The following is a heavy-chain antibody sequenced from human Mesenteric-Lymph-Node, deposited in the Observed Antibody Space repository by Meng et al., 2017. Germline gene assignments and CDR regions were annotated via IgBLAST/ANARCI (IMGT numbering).Heavy chain of an antibody. J-gene: IGHJ4*02. CDR3: ARMVRSGPFDY. D-gene: IGHD6-19*01. CDR2: INHSGST. V-gene: IGHV4-4*02. CDR1: GGSISSSNW. Sequence: QVLLQEAGPGLVKPSGTLSLTCAVSGGSISSSNWWSWVRQPPGKGLEWIGKINHSGSTNYNPSLKSRVTISLDTSKNHFSLKLNSVTAADAAVYYCARMVRSGPFDYWGQGTLVTVSS.